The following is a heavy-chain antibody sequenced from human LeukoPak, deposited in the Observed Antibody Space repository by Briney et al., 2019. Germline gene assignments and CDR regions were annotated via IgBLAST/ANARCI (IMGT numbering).Heavy chain of an antibody. CDR2: NDSAGNT. CDR3: ARAPVYYGSGSYSRPDYYYGMDV. J-gene: IGHJ6*02. Sequence: GGPLRLCCAASGFTFSYYDMHWRPPARAKVLEGVTANDSAGNTYYPGSVKGRFTISRDNAKNSLYLQMNSLTAEDTAVYYCARAPVYYGSGSYSRPDYYYGMDVWGQGTRATVSS. D-gene: IGHD3-10*01. V-gene: IGHV3-13*01. CDR1: GFTFSYYD.